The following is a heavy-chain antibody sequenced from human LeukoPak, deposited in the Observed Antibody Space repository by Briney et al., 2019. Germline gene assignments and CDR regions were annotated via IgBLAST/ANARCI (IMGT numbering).Heavy chain of an antibody. CDR1: GFTVSRYS. CDR3: ARDLLTVTGTDY. D-gene: IGHD6-19*01. CDR2: ISYHGSST. V-gene: IGHV3-30*03. Sequence: TGGSLRLSCAASGFTVSRYSMSWVRRAPGKGLEWVAAISYHGSSTYYADSVKGRFTISRDNSRDTLYLQMNSLGVEDTAVYYCARDLLTVTGTDYWGQGTLVTVSS. J-gene: IGHJ4*02.